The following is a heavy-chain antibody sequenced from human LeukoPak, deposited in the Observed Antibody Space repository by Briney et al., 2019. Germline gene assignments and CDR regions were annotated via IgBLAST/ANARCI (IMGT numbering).Heavy chain of an antibody. J-gene: IGHJ6*02. V-gene: IGHV4-39*07. D-gene: IGHD3-22*01. CDR2: ISYSGST. Sequence: SETLSLTCTVSGGSISTVTSYWGWIRQPPGKDLEWIGTISYSGSTYYNPSLKSRVTIPVDKSKNHFSLKLTSVTAADTAVYFCAREAPRYYYDSSGSYMDVWGQGTTVTVSS. CDR1: GGSISTVTSY. CDR3: AREAPRYYYDSSGSYMDV.